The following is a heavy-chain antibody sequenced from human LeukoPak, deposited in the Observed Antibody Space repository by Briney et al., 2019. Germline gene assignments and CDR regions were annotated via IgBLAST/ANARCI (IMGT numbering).Heavy chain of an antibody. V-gene: IGHV4-39*07. Sequence: SETLSLTCTVSGGSINSSSYYWSWIRQPPGKGLEWIGSIHYSGSTYYIPSLKGRVTMSVDTSKNQFSLKLSSVTAADTAVYYCAREFAIFGVLGWFDPWGQGTLVTVSS. D-gene: IGHD3-3*01. CDR3: AREFAIFGVLGWFDP. CDR1: GGSINSSSYY. CDR2: IHYSGST. J-gene: IGHJ5*02.